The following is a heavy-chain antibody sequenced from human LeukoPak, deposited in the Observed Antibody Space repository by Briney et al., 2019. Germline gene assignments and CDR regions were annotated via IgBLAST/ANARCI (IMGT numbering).Heavy chain of an antibody. CDR1: GFTFSDYY. J-gene: IGHJ4*02. Sequence: PGGSLRLSCAASGFTFSDYYMNWIRQAPGMGLEWVSCISTSGSTTYYADPVKGRFTVSRDNAKNSLSLQMNSLRDEDTAVYYCTTYSSSSGGIDYWGQGTLVTVSS. D-gene: IGHD6-6*01. CDR2: ISTSGSTT. CDR3: TTYSSSSGGIDY. V-gene: IGHV3-11*01.